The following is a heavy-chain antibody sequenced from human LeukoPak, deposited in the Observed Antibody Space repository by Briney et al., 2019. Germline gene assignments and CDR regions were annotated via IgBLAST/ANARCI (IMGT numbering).Heavy chain of an antibody. CDR3: AKDSSSFGDY. J-gene: IGHJ4*02. D-gene: IGHD6-13*01. V-gene: IGHV3-23*01. Sequence: GSLGLSLAASGFHFSSYAMSWVRTAPGKGLGWVSAINGSGGSRYYADSVKGRFTISRDNSKNTLYLQMNSLRAEDTAVYYCAKDSSSFGDYWGQGTLVTVSS. CDR2: INGSGGSR. CDR1: GFHFSSYA.